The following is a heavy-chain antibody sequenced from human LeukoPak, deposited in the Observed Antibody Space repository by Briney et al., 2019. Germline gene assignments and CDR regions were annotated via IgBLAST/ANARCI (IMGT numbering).Heavy chain of an antibody. CDR1: GGSISSSSYY. CDR2: IYYSGST. J-gene: IGHJ4*02. CDR3: ATGDGYNLDY. V-gene: IGHV4-39*07. D-gene: IGHD5-24*01. Sequence: SETLSLTCTVSGGSISSSSYYWGWIRQPPGKGLEWIGSIYYSGSTYYNPSLKSRVTISVDTSKNQFSLKLSSVTAADTAVYYCATGDGYNLDYWGQGTLVTVSS.